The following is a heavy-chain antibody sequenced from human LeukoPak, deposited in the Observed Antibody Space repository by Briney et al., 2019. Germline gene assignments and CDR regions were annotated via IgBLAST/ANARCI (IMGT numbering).Heavy chain of an antibody. D-gene: IGHD4/OR15-4a*01. CDR3: ARANLTHTYYFDY. CDR1: SGSFSGYY. CDR2: INHSGST. Sequence: SETLSLTCAVYSGSFSGYYWTWIRQPPGNGLEWIAEINHSGSTNYNPSLKSRVTISVDTSKNQFSLKLSSVTAADTAVYYCARANLTHTYYFDYWGQGSLVTVSS. V-gene: IGHV4-34*01. J-gene: IGHJ4*02.